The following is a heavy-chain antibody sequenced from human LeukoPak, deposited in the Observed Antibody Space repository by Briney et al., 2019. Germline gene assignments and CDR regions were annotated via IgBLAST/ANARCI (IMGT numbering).Heavy chain of an antibody. V-gene: IGHV4-38-2*02. CDR2: IYHSGST. Sequence: SETLSLTCTVSGYSISSGYYWGWIRQPPGKGLEWIGSIYHSGSTYYNPSLKSRATISVDTSKNQFSLQLSSVTAADTAVYYCASSPDNIAVAGGGGFDPWGQGTLVTVSS. J-gene: IGHJ5*02. CDR1: GYSISSGYY. D-gene: IGHD6-19*01. CDR3: ASSPDNIAVAGGGGFDP.